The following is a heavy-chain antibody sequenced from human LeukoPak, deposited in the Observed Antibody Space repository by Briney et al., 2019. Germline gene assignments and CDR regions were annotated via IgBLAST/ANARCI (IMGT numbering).Heavy chain of an antibody. J-gene: IGHJ6*02. CDR1: GGSISSSSYY. CDR3: ARGRGSGSYDYYYGMDV. D-gene: IGHD3-10*01. Sequence: SETLSLTCTVSGGSISSSSYYWGWIRQPPGKGLEWIGSIYYSGSTYYNPSLKSRVTISVDTSKNQFSLKLSSVTAADTAVYYCARGRGSGSYDYYYGMDVWGQGTTVTVSS. V-gene: IGHV4-39*07. CDR2: IYYSGST.